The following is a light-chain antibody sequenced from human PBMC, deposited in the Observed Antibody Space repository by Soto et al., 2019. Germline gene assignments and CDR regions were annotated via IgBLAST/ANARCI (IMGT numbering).Light chain of an antibody. V-gene: IGKV1-39*01. CDR2: AAS. J-gene: IGKJ1*01. CDR3: QQIYSNPRM. CDR1: QSISIN. Sequence: DIQMTQSPSSLSASVGDRVTITCRATQSISINLNWYQQKPGEPPKLLIYAASSVQGGVPTRFSGSGSGTDFTLTINSLQPDDLATYYCQQIYSNPRMFGQGTKVEIK.